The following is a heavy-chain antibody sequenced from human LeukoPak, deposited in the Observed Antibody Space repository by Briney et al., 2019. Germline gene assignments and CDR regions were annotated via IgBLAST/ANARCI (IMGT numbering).Heavy chain of an antibody. J-gene: IGHJ4*02. CDR1: GGSISSYY. Sequence: SETLSLTCTVSGGSISSYYWSWIRQPPGKGLEWIGYIYYSGSTNYNPSLKSRVTISVDTSKNQFSLKLSSVTAADTAVYYCATHDSSGALFDYWGQRTLVTVSS. D-gene: IGHD3-22*01. CDR2: IYYSGST. CDR3: ATHDSSGALFDY. V-gene: IGHV4-59*08.